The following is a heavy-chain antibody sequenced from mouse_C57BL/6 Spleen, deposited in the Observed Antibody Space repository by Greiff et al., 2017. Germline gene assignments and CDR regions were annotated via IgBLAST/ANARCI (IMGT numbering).Heavy chain of an antibody. V-gene: IGHV5-17*01. D-gene: IGHD1-1*01. Sequence: EVQRVESGGGLVKPGGSLKLSCAASGFTFSDYGMHWVRQAPEKGLEWVAYISSGSSTIYYADTVKGRFTISRDNAKNTLFLQMTSLRSEDTAMYYCARRTTVVEGYAMDYWGQGTSVTVSS. CDR2: ISSGSSTI. CDR1: GFTFSDYG. J-gene: IGHJ4*01. CDR3: ARRTTVVEGYAMDY.